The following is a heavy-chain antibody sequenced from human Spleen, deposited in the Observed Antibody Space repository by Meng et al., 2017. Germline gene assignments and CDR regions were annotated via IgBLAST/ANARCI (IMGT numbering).Heavy chain of an antibody. CDR2: IYWDDDK. CDR1: GFSLSTSEVV. Sequence: ISLEVSCRWRGPPPQPLTLTCHFSGFSLSTSEVVVAWFRQPPGKALEWLAVIYWDDDKRYSPSLKSRLTITKDTSKNQVVLTMTNMDPVDTATYYCAHRRYYDSSGYYLDYFDYWGQGTLVTVSS. J-gene: IGHJ4*02. CDR3: AHRRYYDSSGYYLDYFDY. V-gene: IGHV2-5*02. D-gene: IGHD3-22*01.